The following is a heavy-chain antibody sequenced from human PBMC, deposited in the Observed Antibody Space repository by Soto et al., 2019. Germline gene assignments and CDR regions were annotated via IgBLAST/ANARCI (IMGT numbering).Heavy chain of an antibody. CDR2: INPSGGST. CDR3: ARVPPVTYYFDY. V-gene: IGHV1-46*03. CDR1: GYTFTSYY. J-gene: IGHJ4*02. Sequence: QVQLVQSGAEVKKPGASVKVSCKASGYTFTSYYMHWVRQAPGQGLEWMGIINPSGGSTSYAQKFQGRVTMTRDTSTSTVYMELSSLSSEDTAVYYCARVPPVTYYFDYWGQGTLVTVSS. D-gene: IGHD4-17*01.